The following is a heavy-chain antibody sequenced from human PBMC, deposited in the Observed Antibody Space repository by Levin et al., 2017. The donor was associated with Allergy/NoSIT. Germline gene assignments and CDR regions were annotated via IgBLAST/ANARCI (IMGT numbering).Heavy chain of an antibody. CDR3: ARLGIPPYWYFDL. Sequence: KVSCKGSGYSFTSYWIGWVRQMPGKGLEWMGIIYPGDSDTRYSPSFQGQVTISADKSISTAYLQWSSLKASDTAMYYCARLGIPPYWYFDLWGRGTLVTVSS. CDR2: IYPGDSDT. J-gene: IGHJ2*01. D-gene: IGHD6-13*01. CDR1: GYSFTSYW. V-gene: IGHV5-51*01.